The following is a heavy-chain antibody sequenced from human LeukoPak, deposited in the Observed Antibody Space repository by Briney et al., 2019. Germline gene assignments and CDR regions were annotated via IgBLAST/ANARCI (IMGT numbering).Heavy chain of an antibody. CDR1: GLSFSDYW. CDR3: ATPLDYSDSSGYHQGGD. J-gene: IGHJ4*02. V-gene: IGHV3-7*03. D-gene: IGHD3-22*01. CDR2: IKEDGSKK. Sequence: GGSLRLSCAASGLSFSDYWMTWVRQAPGKGLEWVANIKEDGSKKNYVDSVKGRFTISRDNAKNSLYLQMNSLRADDTAVYYCATPLDYSDSSGYHQGGDWGQGTLVTVSS.